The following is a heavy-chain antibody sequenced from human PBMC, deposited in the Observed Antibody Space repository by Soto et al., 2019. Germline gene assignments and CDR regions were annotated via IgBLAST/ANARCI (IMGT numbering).Heavy chain of an antibody. CDR3: ARDVRSSWCYFEY. CDR2: ISAYSGNT. V-gene: IGHV1-18*01. CDR1: SYTFTSYG. Sequence: AASVKVSCKASSYTFTSYGISWFRQAPGQGLEWMVCISAYSGNTNYAQKLQGRVTMTTDTSTSTAYMELRSMRSDDTAVYYCARDVRSSWCYFEYWGQGTMVTLSS. D-gene: IGHD6-13*01. J-gene: IGHJ4*02.